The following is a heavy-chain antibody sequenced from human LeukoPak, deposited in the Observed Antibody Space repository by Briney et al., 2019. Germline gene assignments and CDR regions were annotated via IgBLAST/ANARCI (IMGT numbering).Heavy chain of an antibody. CDR3: TSYDFWSGYPR. V-gene: IGHV3-15*01. Sequence: GGSLRLSCAASGFTFSNAWMSWVRQAPGKGLEWVGRIKSKTDGGTTDYAAPVKGRFTISRDDSRNTLYLQMNSLKTEDTAVYYCTSYDFWSGYPRRGQGTLVTVSS. CDR1: GFTFSNAW. J-gene: IGHJ4*02. CDR2: IKSKTDGGTT. D-gene: IGHD3-3*01.